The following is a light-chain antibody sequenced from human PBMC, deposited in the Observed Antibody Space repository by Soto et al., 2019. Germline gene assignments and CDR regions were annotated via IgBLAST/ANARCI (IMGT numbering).Light chain of an antibody. CDR1: QSISSW. J-gene: IGKJ1*01. Sequence: DIQMTQSPSTLSASVGDRVTITCRASQSISSWLAWYQQKPGKAPKLLIYKASSLESGVASRFSGSGSGTEFTLTISSLQPDDFATYYCQQYNSYSGTFGQGTKVEIK. CDR3: QQYNSYSGT. V-gene: IGKV1-5*03. CDR2: KAS.